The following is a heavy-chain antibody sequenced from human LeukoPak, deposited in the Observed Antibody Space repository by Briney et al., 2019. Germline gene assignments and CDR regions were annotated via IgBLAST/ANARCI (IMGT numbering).Heavy chain of an antibody. D-gene: IGHD5/OR15-5a*01. CDR1: GFTFSSYW. Sequence: GGSLRLTCAASGFTFSSYWMHWVRQAPGKGLVWVSRINTDGSSTSYADSVKGRFTISRDNAKNTLYLQMNSLRAEDTAVYYCAGEVYDVDPPRWFDPWGQGTLVTVSS. V-gene: IGHV3-74*01. J-gene: IGHJ5*02. CDR3: AGEVYDVDPPRWFDP. CDR2: INTDGSST.